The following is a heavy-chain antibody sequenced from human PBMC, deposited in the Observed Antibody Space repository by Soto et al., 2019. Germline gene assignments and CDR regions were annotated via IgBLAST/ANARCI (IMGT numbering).Heavy chain of an antibody. V-gene: IGHV4-59*01. CDR1: CGSISTYY. J-gene: IGHJ4*02. CDR3: ARVMFGGGHYY. D-gene: IGHD3-16*01. CDR2: IYYSGST. Sequence: SETLSLTCTVSCGSISTYYWSWIRQPPGKGLEWIGYIYYSGSTNYSPSLKSRVTMSVDTPKNQFSLKLSSVTAADTAVYYCARVMFGGGHYYWGQGSLVTVSS.